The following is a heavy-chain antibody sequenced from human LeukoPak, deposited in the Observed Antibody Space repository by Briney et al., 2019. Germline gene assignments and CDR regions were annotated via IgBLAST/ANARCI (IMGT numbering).Heavy chain of an antibody. J-gene: IGHJ4*02. CDR3: ARYVGGGNSGGFDS. CDR2: ISSSSSYI. V-gene: IGHV3-21*06. Sequence: PGGSLRLSCAASGFTFSSYMMNWVRQAPGKGLEWVSCISSSSSYISYADSVKGRFAISRDNAKNSLYLQMNSLRAEDTAVYYCARYVGGGNSGGFDSWGQGTLVIVSS. D-gene: IGHD4-23*01. CDR1: GFTFSSYM.